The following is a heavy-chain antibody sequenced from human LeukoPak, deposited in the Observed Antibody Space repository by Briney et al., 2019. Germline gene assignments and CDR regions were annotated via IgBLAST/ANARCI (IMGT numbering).Heavy chain of an antibody. CDR2: INHSGST. Sequence: SETLSLTCAVYGGSFSGYHWSWIRQPPGKGLEWIGEINHSGSTNYNPSLKSRVTISVDTSKNQFSLKLSSVTAADTAVYYCARDRSPWGQGTLVTVSS. V-gene: IGHV4-34*01. CDR3: ARDRSP. J-gene: IGHJ5*02. CDR1: GGSFSGYH.